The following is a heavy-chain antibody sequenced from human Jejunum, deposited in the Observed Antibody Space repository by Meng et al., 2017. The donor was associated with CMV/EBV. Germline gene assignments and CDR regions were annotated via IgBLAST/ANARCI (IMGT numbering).Heavy chain of an antibody. J-gene: IGHJ6*02. V-gene: IGHV4-39*07. Sequence: SSVTSDLGWIRKPPGKALDWFGSIYYGESMYYTPSLKSLVTISVDTSKNQFSLKLSSLTAADTAVYYCARDRLPCSSDSCYGMDVWGQGTTVTVSS. CDR2: IYYGESM. CDR1: SSVTSD. D-gene: IGHD2-2*01. CDR3: ARDRLPCSSDSCYGMDV.